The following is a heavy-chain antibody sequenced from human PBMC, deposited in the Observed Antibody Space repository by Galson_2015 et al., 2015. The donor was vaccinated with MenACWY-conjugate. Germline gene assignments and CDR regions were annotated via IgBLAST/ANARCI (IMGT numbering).Heavy chain of an antibody. Sequence: SLRLSCAASGFTFSDYYMSWIRQAPGKGLEWVSYISSSSSHTNYADSVKGRFTISRDNAKNSLYLQMNSLRAEDTAVYYCARVRGGSGSYSRSYYYYGMDVWGQGTTVTVSS. CDR3: ARVRGGSGSYSRSYYYYGMDV. CDR2: ISSSSSHT. J-gene: IGHJ6*02. CDR1: GFTFSDYY. V-gene: IGHV3-11*05. D-gene: IGHD3-10*01.